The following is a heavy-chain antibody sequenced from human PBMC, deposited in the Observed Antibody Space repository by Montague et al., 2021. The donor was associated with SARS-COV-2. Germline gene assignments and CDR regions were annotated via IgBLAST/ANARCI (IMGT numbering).Heavy chain of an antibody. V-gene: IGHV3-30*04. D-gene: IGHD2-15*01. CDR2: ISYDGSNK. Sequence: SLRLSCAASGFTFSSYAMNLIRQAPGKGLEWVAVISYDGSNKYYSDSVKGRFTISRDNSKNTLYLQMNSLRAEDTAVYYCARDLAVVAATPFDYWGQGTLVTVSS. CDR3: ARDLAVVAATPFDY. J-gene: IGHJ4*02. CDR1: GFTFSSYA.